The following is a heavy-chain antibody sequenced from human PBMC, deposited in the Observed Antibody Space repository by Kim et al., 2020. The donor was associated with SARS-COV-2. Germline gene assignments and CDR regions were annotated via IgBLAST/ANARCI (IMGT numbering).Heavy chain of an antibody. D-gene: IGHD6-6*01. V-gene: IGHV3-23*01. CDR3: AKRIVPSSSPGLYGMDV. Sequence: VKGRFIISRDNSKNTLYLQMHSLRAEDTAVYYCAKRIVPSSSPGLYGMDVWGQGTTVTVSS. J-gene: IGHJ6*02.